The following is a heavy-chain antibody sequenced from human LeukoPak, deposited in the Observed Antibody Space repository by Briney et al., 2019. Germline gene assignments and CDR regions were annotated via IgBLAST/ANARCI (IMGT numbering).Heavy chain of an antibody. J-gene: IGHJ4*02. Sequence: SETLSLTCTVSGGSICGGNYYWGWIRQPPARGLEWLVAVHQSARVEYNPSLRVRTTISVDTSKNQFSLKLTSMTAADTAFYYCVKEPTIWGQGILVTVSS. CDR2: VHQSARV. CDR3: VKEPTI. CDR1: GGSICGGNYY. V-gene: IGHV4-39*07.